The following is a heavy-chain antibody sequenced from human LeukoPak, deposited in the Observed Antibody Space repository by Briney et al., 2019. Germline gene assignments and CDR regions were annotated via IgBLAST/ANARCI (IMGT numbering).Heavy chain of an antibody. CDR2: TYYRSKYYF. V-gene: IGHV6-1*01. CDR1: GDSVSTNSAA. J-gene: IGHJ3*02. CDR3: ARDEWGPDAFDI. Sequence: SQTLSLTCAISGDSVSTNSAAWNWIRQSPSRGLEWLGRTYYRSKYYFDYAVSVKSRITINPDTSKNQFSLQLSSVTAADTAVYYCARDEWGPDAFDIWGQGTMVTVSS. D-gene: IGHD1-26*01.